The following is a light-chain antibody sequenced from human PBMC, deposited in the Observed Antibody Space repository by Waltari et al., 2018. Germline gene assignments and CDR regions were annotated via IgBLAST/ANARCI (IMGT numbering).Light chain of an antibody. CDR3: QVWERTNDQVV. CDR1: NIGSKS. CDR2: DDT. V-gene: IGLV3-21*02. J-gene: IGLJ2*01. Sequence: SYVLTQAPSVSVAPGQTAGITCGGPNIGSKSVHWYQQQPGQAPVLVVHDDTDRPSGIPERFSGANSGNTATLTISRVEAGDEADYYCQVWERTNDQVVFGGGTKLTVL.